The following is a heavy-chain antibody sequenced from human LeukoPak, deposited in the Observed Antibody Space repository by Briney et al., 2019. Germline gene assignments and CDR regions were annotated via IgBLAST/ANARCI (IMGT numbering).Heavy chain of an antibody. CDR3: AKACGGDCHEGNAFDI. CDR2: ISYDGSNK. J-gene: IGHJ3*02. Sequence: PGGSLRLSCAASGFTFSSYAMHWVRQAPGKGLEWAAVISYDGSNKYYADSVKGRFTISRDNSKNTLYLQMNSLRAEDTAVYYCAKACGGDCHEGNAFDIWGQGTMVTVSS. V-gene: IGHV3-30-3*01. CDR1: GFTFSSYA. D-gene: IGHD2-21*01.